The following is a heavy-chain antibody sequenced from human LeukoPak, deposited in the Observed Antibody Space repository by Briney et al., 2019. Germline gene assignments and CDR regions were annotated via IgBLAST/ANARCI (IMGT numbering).Heavy chain of an antibody. Sequence: GGSLRLSCAASGFTFSSYAMNWVRQAPGKGLEWVSSITSSSSYIFHADSLKGRFTISRDNAKNSLFLQMNSLRAEDTAVYYCARVGDYYDSPGYYNSDYWGQGTLVSVSS. J-gene: IGHJ4*02. V-gene: IGHV3-21*01. CDR2: ITSSSSYI. CDR3: ARVGDYYDSPGYYNSDY. CDR1: GFTFSSYA. D-gene: IGHD3-22*01.